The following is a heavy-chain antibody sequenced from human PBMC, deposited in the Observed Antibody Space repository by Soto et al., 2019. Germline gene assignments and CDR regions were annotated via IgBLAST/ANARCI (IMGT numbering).Heavy chain of an antibody. D-gene: IGHD6-13*01. V-gene: IGHV3-53*01. Sequence: PGGSLRLSCAASGFTVSSNYMSWVRQAPGKGLEWVSVIYSGGSTYYADSVKGRFTISRGNSKNTLYLQMNSLRAEDTAVYYCARESSSSLDYYYGMDVWGQGTTVTVS. J-gene: IGHJ6*02. CDR3: ARESSSSLDYYYGMDV. CDR1: GFTVSSNY. CDR2: IYSGGST.